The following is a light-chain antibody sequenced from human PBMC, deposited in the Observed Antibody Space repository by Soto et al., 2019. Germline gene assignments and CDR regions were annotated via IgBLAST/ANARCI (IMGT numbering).Light chain of an antibody. CDR2: DDS. V-gene: IGLV3-21*02. CDR1: NIGNKG. Sequence: SYELTQPPSVSVAPGQTARITCGGYNIGNKGVHWYQQRPGQAPVLVVYDDSDRPSGIPERFSGSNSENTATLTISRVEAGDEANYYCQVWDSSSDHPGIFGGGNKLTVL. CDR3: QVWDSSSDHPGI. J-gene: IGLJ2*01.